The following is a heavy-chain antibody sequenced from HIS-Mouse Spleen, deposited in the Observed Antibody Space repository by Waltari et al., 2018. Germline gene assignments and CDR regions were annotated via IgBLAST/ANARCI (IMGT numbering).Heavy chain of an antibody. CDR2: IYYSGST. D-gene: IGHD6-13*01. V-gene: IGHV4-39*07. J-gene: IGHJ2*01. CDR1: GGSLSSRSYS. CDR3: AREIPYSSSWYDWYFDL. Sequence: QLQLQESGPGLVKPSETLSLTCTVSGGSLSSRSYSWCWIPQPPGKGLEWIGSIYYSGSTYYNPSRKSRVTISVDTSKNQFSLKLSSVTAADTAVYYCAREIPYSSSWYDWYFDLWGRGTLVTVSS.